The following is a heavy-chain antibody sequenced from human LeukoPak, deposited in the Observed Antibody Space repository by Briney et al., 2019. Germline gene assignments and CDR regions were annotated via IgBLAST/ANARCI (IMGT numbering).Heavy chain of an antibody. D-gene: IGHD6-13*01. V-gene: IGHV3-7*01. Sequence: PGGSLRLSCAASGFTFSGYWMTGVRQAPGKGLEWVAHIKQDGSEKYYVDSVKGRFTISRDNAKNSLYLQMNSLRAEDTAVYYCARDLLTPIAAAGPAFDYWGQGTLVTVSS. CDR1: GFTFSGYW. CDR2: IKQDGSEK. J-gene: IGHJ4*02. CDR3: ARDLLTPIAAAGPAFDY.